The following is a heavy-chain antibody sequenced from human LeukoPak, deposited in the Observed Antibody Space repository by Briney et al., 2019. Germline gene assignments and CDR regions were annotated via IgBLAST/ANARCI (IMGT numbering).Heavy chain of an antibody. V-gene: IGHV4-34*01. Sequence: PSETLSLTCAVYGGSFRGYYWSWIRQPPGKGLEGIGEINHSGSTNYNPARKSRVTISVDTSKNQFSLKLSSVTAADTAVYYCASDRYYYDSSGYYYWGQGTLVTVSS. D-gene: IGHD3-22*01. J-gene: IGHJ4*02. CDR3: ASDRYYYDSSGYYY. CDR2: INHSGST. CDR1: GGSFRGYY.